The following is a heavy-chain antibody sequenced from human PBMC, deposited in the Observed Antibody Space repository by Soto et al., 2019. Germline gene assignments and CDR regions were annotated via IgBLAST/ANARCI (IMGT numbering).Heavy chain of an antibody. CDR1: GGSFSGYY. J-gene: IGHJ4*02. Sequence: SETLSLTCAVYGGSFSGYYWSWIRQPPGKGLEWIGEINHSGSTNYNPSLKSRVTISVDTSKNQFSLKLSSVTAADTAVYYCASGDGGNSAEVFDYWGQGTLVTVSS. CDR2: INHSGST. D-gene: IGHD2-21*02. V-gene: IGHV4-34*01. CDR3: ASGDGGNSAEVFDY.